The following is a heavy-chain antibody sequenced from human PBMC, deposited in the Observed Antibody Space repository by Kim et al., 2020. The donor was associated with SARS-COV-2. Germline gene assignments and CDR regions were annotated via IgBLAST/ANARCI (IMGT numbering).Heavy chain of an antibody. D-gene: IGHD3-10*01. CDR3: AKNGGSGSYTFDY. J-gene: IGHJ4*02. V-gene: IGHV3-30*02. Sequence: YSADSGEGRFTNARDNSKNTLYLQMNSLRAEDTAVYYCAKNGGSGSYTFDYWGQGTLVTVSS.